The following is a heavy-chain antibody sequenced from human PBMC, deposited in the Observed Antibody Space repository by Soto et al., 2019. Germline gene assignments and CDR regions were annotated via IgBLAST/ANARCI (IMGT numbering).Heavy chain of an antibody. Sequence: PSETLSLTCTVSGGSISSSSYYWGWIRQPPGKGLEWIGSIYYSGSTYYNPSLKSRVTISVDTAKNQFSLKLSSVTAADTAVYYCARGRTYYYGSGSSALLYWGQGSLVTVSS. V-gene: IGHV4-39*01. J-gene: IGHJ4*02. CDR3: ARGRTYYYGSGSSALLY. D-gene: IGHD3-10*01. CDR1: GGSISSSSYY. CDR2: IYYSGST.